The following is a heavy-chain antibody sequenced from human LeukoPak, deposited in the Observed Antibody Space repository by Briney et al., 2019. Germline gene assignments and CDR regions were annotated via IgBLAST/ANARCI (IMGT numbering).Heavy chain of an antibody. CDR3: ARLRRGVGDTSYHYSMDV. CDR1: GGSISSGSYF. D-gene: IGHD1-26*01. Sequence: PSQTLSLTCTVSGGSISSGSYFWNWIRQPAGKGLEWIGHVYTTASTRYSPSLKSRVTISIDMSRNQFSLKLSSVTAADTAVYYCARLRRGVGDTSYHYSMDVWGKGTAVTVSS. CDR2: VYTTAST. J-gene: IGHJ6*03. V-gene: IGHV4-61*09.